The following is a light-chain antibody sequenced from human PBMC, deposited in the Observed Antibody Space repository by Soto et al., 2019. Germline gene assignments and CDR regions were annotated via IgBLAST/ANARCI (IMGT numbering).Light chain of an antibody. V-gene: IGKV1-39*01. J-gene: IGKJ3*01. CDR3: QQSYSTPFT. CDR2: AAS. CDR1: QSISSY. Sequence: QMTQSPSSLSASVGDRVTITCRASQSISSYLNWYQQKPGKAPKLLIYAASSLQSGVPSRFSGSGSGTDFTLTISSLQPEDFATYYCQQSYSTPFTFGPGTKVDIK.